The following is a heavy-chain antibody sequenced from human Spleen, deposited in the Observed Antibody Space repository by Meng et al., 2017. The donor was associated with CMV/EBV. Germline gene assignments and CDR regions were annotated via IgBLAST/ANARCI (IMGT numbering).Heavy chain of an antibody. Sequence: CADSGFIFRTYAMFWVRQAPGKGLEWVAAVSYDGTKKYYADSVKGRFTISRDQSTNTLSLEMNTLRIDDTAVYYCARGPDTVAPHHDSWGQGTLVTVSS. J-gene: IGHJ5*02. V-gene: IGHV3-30-3*01. CDR2: VSYDGTKK. CDR3: ARGPDTVAPHHDS. CDR1: GFIFRTYA. D-gene: IGHD4-23*01.